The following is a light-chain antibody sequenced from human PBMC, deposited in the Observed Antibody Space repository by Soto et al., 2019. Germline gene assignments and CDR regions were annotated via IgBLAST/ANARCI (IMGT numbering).Light chain of an antibody. J-gene: IGLJ1*01. Sequence: QSVLTQPASVSGSPGQSITISCTGTSSDVGNYNYVSWYQQYPGRVPKLLIYMVSNRPSGVSNRFSGSKSGNTASLTISGLQAEDEADYFCTSPTPGSLYVSGTRTKVTVL. CDR1: SSDVGNYNY. CDR3: TSPTPGSLYV. V-gene: IGLV2-14*01. CDR2: MVS.